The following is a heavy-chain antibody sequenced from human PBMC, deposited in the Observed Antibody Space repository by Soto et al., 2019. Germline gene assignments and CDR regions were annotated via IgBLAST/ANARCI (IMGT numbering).Heavy chain of an antibody. CDR3: AKDDCTERGEDYFDY. CDR2: IGAIGDIT. Sequence: GSLRLSYAASEFTFSSYQMGSVRQAPGKGLEWVAGIGAIGDITWHADSVKVRLSISRDNAKNPLYMQLNSVRFEDTDVYYCAKDDCTERGEDYFDYWGPGTLVTVSS. V-gene: IGHV3-23*01. D-gene: IGHD2-21*01. CDR1: EFTFSSYQ. J-gene: IGHJ4*02.